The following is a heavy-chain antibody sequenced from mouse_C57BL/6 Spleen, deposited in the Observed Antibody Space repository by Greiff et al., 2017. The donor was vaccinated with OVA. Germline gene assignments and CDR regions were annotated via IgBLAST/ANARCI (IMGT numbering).Heavy chain of an antibody. V-gene: IGHV2-4*01. Sequence: VQLKESGPGLVQPSQSLSITCTVSGFSLTSYGVHWVRQPPGKGLEWLGVIWSGGSTDYNAAFISRLSISKDNSKSQVFFKMNSLQADDTAIYYCAKKGDYGSSRWYFDVWGTGTTVTVSS. CDR2: IWSGGST. D-gene: IGHD1-1*01. CDR3: AKKGDYGSSRWYFDV. CDR1: GFSLTSYG. J-gene: IGHJ1*03.